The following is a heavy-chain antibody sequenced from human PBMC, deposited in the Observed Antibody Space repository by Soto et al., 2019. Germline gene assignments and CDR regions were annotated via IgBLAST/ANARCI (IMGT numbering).Heavy chain of an antibody. V-gene: IGHV1-18*01. CDR1: GYTFTSYG. CDR3: ARAGGDIVVVPAAIEVWFDP. CDR2: ISAYNGNT. Sequence: GASVKVSCKASGYTFTSYGISWVRQAPGQGLEWMGWISAYNGNTNYAQKLQGRVTMTTDTSTSTAYMELRSLRSDDTAVYYCARAGGDIVVVPAAIEVWFDPWGQGTLVTVSS. J-gene: IGHJ5*02. D-gene: IGHD2-2*01.